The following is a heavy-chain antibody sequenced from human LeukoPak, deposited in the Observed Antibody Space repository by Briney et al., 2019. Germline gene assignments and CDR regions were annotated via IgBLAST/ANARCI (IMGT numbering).Heavy chain of an antibody. CDR1: GFTFSSYA. Sequence: GGSLRLSCAASGFTFSSYAMSWVRQAPGKGLEWVSAISGSGGSTYYADSVKGRFTISRDNSKNTLYLQMNSLRAEDTAVYYCASLCSSTSCYGIDYWGQGTLVTVSS. J-gene: IGHJ4*02. CDR3: ASLCSSTSCYGIDY. V-gene: IGHV3-23*01. D-gene: IGHD2-2*01. CDR2: ISGSGGST.